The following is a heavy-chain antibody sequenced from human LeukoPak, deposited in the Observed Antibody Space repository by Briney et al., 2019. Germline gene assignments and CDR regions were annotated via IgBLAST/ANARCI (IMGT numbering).Heavy chain of an antibody. Sequence: SCPAYIHAVRKYVMSWIRLAPGKGRNFESTITGTGGGTYYADSAKGRFTISRDNSNNTLYLQMDSLRTDDSAIYYCTIGYRCSGWERWAQGTLITV. J-gene: IGHJ4*02. V-gene: IGHV3-23*01. CDR1: IHAVRKYV. CDR2: ITGTGGGT. D-gene: IGHD6-19*01. CDR3: TIGYRCSGWER.